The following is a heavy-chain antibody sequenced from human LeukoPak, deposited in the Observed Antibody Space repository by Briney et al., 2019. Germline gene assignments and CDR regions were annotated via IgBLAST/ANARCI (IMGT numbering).Heavy chain of an antibody. V-gene: IGHV3-11*01. CDR1: GFTFSDYY. D-gene: IGHD6-13*01. Sequence: GGSLRLSCAASGFTFSDYYMSWIRQAPGEGLEWVSYISSSGSTISYADSVRGRFTISRDNAKNSLYLQMNSLSAEDTAVYYCVRAPYSSSWYYFDYWGQGTLVTVSS. J-gene: IGHJ4*02. CDR3: VRAPYSSSWYYFDY. CDR2: ISSSGSTI.